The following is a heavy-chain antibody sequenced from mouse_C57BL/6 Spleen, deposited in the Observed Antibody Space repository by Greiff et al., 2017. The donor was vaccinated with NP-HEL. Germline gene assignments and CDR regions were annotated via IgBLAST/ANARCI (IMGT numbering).Heavy chain of an antibody. CDR1: EYEFPSHD. CDR3: ARHEGTGTSWYFDV. CDR2: INSDGSST. Sequence: EVQVVESGGGLVQPGESLKLSCESNEYEFPSHDMSWVRKTPEKRLELVAAINSDGSSTYYPDTLERRFIISRDNTKKTLYLQMSSLRSEDTASYYCARHEGTGTSWYFDVWGTGTTVTVSS. D-gene: IGHD4-1*01. V-gene: IGHV5-2*01. J-gene: IGHJ1*03.